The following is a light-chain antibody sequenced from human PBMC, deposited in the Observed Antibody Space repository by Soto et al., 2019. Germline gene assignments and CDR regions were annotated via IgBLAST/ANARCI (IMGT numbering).Light chain of an antibody. CDR1: QSIATN. CDR3: QQGNNWPPRT. V-gene: IGKV3-15*01. Sequence: TVLARSPTSLSISPVAPATLSSKASQSIATNLAWHQQKPGQAPRLLMYGASTRAAGVPGRFSGSGSGTEFTLTISSLQSEDFAVYYCQQGNNWPPRTFGGGTKVDI. J-gene: IGKJ4*01. CDR2: GAS.